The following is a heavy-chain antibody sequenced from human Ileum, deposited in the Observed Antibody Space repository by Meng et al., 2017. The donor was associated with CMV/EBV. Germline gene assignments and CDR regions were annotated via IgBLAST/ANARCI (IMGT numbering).Heavy chain of an antibody. V-gene: IGHV4-39*07. Sequence: CTVSGGSISSSSHYWGWIRQPPGKGLEWIGSIYYSGSTYFNPSLKSRVTISVDMSKNQFSLKLTSVTAADTAVHYCAGMSLFWYFDLWGRGTLVTVSS. CDR3: AGMSLFWYFDL. D-gene: IGHD2-21*01. CDR1: GGSISSSSHY. CDR2: IYYSGST. J-gene: IGHJ2*01.